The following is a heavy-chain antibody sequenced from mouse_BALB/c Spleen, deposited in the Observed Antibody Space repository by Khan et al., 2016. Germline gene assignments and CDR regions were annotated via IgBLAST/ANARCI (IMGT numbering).Heavy chain of an antibody. V-gene: IGHV1-9*01. CDR1: GYTFSRYW. J-gene: IGHJ3*01. Sequence: QVQLKESGAELMKPGASVKISCKATGYTFSRYWIEWVKKRPGHGLAWIGEILPGTGSTNYNEKLKGKATFTAETSPNTAYIQLSSLTSEDSAVYYCARGAYWGRGTLVTVSA. CDR3: ARGAY. CDR2: ILPGTGST.